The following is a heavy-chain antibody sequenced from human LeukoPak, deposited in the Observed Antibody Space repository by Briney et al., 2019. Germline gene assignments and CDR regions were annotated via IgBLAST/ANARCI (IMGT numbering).Heavy chain of an antibody. CDR1: GYSFTGYY. D-gene: IGHD2-8*01. CDR3: ARGTCSKSACYPVGNFDY. J-gene: IGHJ4*02. V-gene: IGHV1-2*02. CDR2: INRNSGNS. Sequence: ASVKASCKASGYSFTGYYIHWGRQAPGHGLEWMGWINRNSGNSKYGQKSQGRVTMTRDMSIRTAYMEMSSLTSDDSAGYYCARGTCSKSACYPVGNFDYWGQGILLTVSS.